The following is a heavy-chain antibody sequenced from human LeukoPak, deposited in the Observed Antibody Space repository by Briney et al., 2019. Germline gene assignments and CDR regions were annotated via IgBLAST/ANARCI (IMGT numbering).Heavy chain of an antibody. V-gene: IGHV4-59*01. D-gene: IGHD3-22*01. CDR2: IYYSGST. J-gene: IGHJ4*02. Sequence: PSETLSLTCTVSGGSISSYYWSWIRQPPGKGLEWIGYIYYSGSTNYNPSLKSRVTISVDTSKNQFSLKLSSVTAADMAVYYCARMDDYYDSSGLDYWGQGTLVTVSS. CDR1: GGSISSYY. CDR3: ARMDDYYDSSGLDY.